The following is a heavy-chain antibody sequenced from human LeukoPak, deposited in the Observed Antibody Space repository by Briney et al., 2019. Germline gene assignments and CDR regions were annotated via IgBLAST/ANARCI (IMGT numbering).Heavy chain of an antibody. Sequence: GGSLRLSCAASGFTFSSYAMSWVRQAPGKGLEWVSAISGSGGSTYYADSVKGRFTISRDNSKNTLYLQMNSLRAEDTAVYFCARQLGYCSDGNCYFDYWGQGTLVTVSS. CDR2: ISGSGGST. D-gene: IGHD2-15*01. J-gene: IGHJ4*02. V-gene: IGHV3-23*01. CDR3: ARQLGYCSDGNCYFDY. CDR1: GFTFSSYA.